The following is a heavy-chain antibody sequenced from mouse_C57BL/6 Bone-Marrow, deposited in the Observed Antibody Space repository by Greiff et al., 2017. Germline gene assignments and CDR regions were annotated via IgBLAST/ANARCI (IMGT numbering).Heavy chain of an antibody. CDR3: ARWVYDYDAMDY. J-gene: IGHJ4*01. D-gene: IGHD2-3*01. Sequence: QVQLQQSGAELVRPGTSVKMSCKASGYTFTNYWIGWAKQRPGHGLEWIGDIYPGGGYTNYNEKFKGKATLTADKSSSTAYMQLSSLTSEDSAIYYCARWVYDYDAMDYWGQGTSVTVSS. CDR2: IYPGGGYT. V-gene: IGHV1-63*01. CDR1: GYTFTNYW.